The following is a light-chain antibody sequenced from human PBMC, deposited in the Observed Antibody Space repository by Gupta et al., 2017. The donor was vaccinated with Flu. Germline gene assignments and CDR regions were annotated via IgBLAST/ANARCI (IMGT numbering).Light chain of an antibody. J-gene: IGKJ1*01. CDR2: DAS. V-gene: IGKV3-15*01. CDR1: QSVRSF. Sequence: RATLSGSPGERATLFCRASQSVRSFLAWYQQKPGQVPRLLISDASTRATGIPARFSAGGSGTEFTLTISNLQSEDYAVYYCQQYNTCPCTFGQGTKVEIK. CDR3: QQYNTCPCT.